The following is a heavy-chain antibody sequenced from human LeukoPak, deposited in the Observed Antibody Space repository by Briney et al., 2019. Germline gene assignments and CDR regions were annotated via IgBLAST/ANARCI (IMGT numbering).Heavy chain of an antibody. CDR1: GFTFSSFW. J-gene: IGHJ5*02. CDR2: IKQDGSEK. V-gene: IGHV3-7*01. Sequence: GGSLRLSCATSGFTFSSFWMSWVRQAPGKGLEWVANIKQDGSEKYYVDSVKGRFTISRDNAKNSLYLQMNSLRAEDTAVYYCARDRSITMIVVVIGGNWFDPWGQGTLVTVSS. CDR3: ARDRSITMIVVVIGGNWFDP. D-gene: IGHD3-22*01.